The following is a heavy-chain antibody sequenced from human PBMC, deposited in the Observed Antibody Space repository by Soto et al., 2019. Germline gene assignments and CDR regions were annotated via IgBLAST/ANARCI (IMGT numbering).Heavy chain of an antibody. D-gene: IGHD2-8*02. V-gene: IGHV3-30-3*01. CDR1: GFTFSSYA. CDR3: ARGGDFRRSAPPYWHYTRDA. CDR2: ISYDGSNK. J-gene: IGHJ6*02. Sequence: QVQLVESGGGVVQPGRSLRLSCAASGFTFSSYAMHWVRQAPGKGLVWVAVISYDGSNKYYADSVKGRFTISRDTCKKALYLQMNSLNAQDTAVSYGARGGDFRRSAPPYWHYTRDALGQGTTVTVSS.